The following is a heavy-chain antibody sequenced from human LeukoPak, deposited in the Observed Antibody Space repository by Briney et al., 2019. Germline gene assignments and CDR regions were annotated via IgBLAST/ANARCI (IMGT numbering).Heavy chain of an antibody. Sequence: GGSLRLSCEASGFTLSTYWMNWVRQVPGKGLDWVANINPDGSGKRYVDSVKGRFTIARDNADNSLSLQMTRRGAGDTAVYYFASWGAGGNSGGQGTLVTVS. CDR2: INPDGSGK. D-gene: IGHD3-16*01. V-gene: IGHV3-7*01. J-gene: IGHJ5*01. CDR1: GFTLSTYW. CDR3: ASWGAGGNS.